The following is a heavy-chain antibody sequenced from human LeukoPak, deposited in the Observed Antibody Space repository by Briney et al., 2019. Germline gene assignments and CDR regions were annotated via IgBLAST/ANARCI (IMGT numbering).Heavy chain of an antibody. CDR3: AKDRDDYGDFAFDY. J-gene: IGHJ4*02. D-gene: IGHD4-17*01. CDR2: ISRSGDVT. CDR1: GFVFTNYV. V-gene: IGHV3-23*01. Sequence: PGGSLRLSCAASGFVFTNYVMNWVRQAPGGGLEWVSGISRSGDVTYYADSVKGQFTISRDNSKNTLFLQIDGLRAEDTAIYYCAKDRDDYGDFAFDYWGQGTLVTVSS.